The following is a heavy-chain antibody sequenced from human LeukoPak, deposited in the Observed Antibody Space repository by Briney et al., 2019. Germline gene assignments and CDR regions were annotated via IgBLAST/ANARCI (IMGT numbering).Heavy chain of an antibody. V-gene: IGHV3-53*01. D-gene: IGHD3-10*01. CDR2: INSGGST. CDR1: GFTVSSNY. Sequence: GGSLRLSCAASGFTVSSNYMNWVRQAPGQGLEWVSVINSGGSTHCADSVKGRFTISRDNSKNTLYLQMNSLRAEDTAVYYCARDLYYYGSGSDNFLYYWGQGTLVTVSS. J-gene: IGHJ4*02. CDR3: ARDLYYYGSGSDNFLYY.